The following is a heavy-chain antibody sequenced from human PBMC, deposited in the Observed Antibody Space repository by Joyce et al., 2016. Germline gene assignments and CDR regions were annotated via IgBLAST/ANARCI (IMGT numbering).Heavy chain of an antibody. CDR2: INPGGGST. Sequence: QVQLLQSGAEVKEPGASVRVSCKASGYTFTAYFVHWLRQAPGQGPEWMGIINPGGGSTRYAQKFQGRVSVTRDTSTSTVYMDLSSLISEDTAVYYCARDPQDYCIGDSCYSGRFDPWGQGTLVTVSS. V-gene: IGHV1-46*01. CDR3: ARDPQDYCIGDSCYSGRFDP. CDR1: GYTFTAYF. D-gene: IGHD2-15*01. J-gene: IGHJ5*02.